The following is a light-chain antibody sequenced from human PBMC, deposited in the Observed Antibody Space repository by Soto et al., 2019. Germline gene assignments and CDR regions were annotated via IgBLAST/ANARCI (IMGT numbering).Light chain of an antibody. CDR2: EVN. CDR1: SSDVGYYKY. V-gene: IGLV2-14*01. CDR3: SSYTTSSTLV. Sequence: QSVLTQPASVSGSPGQSITISCTGTSSDVGYYKYVSWYQQHPDKAPKLMIYEVNKRPSGVSYRFSGSKSGNTASLTISGLQAEDEADYYCSSYTTSSTLVFGGGTKVTVL. J-gene: IGLJ2*01.